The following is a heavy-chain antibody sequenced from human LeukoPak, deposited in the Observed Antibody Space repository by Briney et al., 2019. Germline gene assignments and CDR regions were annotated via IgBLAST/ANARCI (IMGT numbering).Heavy chain of an antibody. V-gene: IGHV4-39*07. J-gene: IGHJ5*02. CDR2: INHSGST. Sequence: PSETLSLTCTVSGGSISSSSYYWGWLRQPPGKGLEWIGEINHSGSTNYNPSLKSLATISVDTSKNQFSLKLSSVTAADTAVYYCARGSGFTDILTANSHRCWFDPWGQGTLVTVSS. CDR3: ARGSGFTDILTANSHRCWFDP. D-gene: IGHD3-9*01. CDR1: GGSISSSSYY.